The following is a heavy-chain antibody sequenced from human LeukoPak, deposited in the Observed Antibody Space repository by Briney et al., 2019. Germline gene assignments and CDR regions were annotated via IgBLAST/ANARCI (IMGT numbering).Heavy chain of an antibody. CDR1: GFTFSSYG. CDR3: AREKVYYMDV. V-gene: IGHV3-30*02. Sequence: GGSLRLSCAASGFTFSSYGMHWVRQAPGKGLEWVAFIRYDGSNKYYADSVKGRFTISRDNAKNSLYLQMNSLRAEDTAVYYCAREKVYYMDVWGKGTTVTVSS. J-gene: IGHJ6*03. CDR2: IRYDGSNK.